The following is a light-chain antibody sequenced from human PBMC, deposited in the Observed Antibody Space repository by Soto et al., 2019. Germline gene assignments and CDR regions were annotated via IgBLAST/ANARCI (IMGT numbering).Light chain of an antibody. CDR1: QSISSW. V-gene: IGKV1-5*01. J-gene: IGKJ1*01. CDR2: DAS. Sequence: DIQMTQSPSTLSASVGDRVTITCRASQSISSWLAWYQQKLGRAPRLLIYDASSLESGVPSRFSGSGYGTEFTLTISSLQPDDFATYYCQQYNSAPRTFGQGTKVDIK. CDR3: QQYNSAPRT.